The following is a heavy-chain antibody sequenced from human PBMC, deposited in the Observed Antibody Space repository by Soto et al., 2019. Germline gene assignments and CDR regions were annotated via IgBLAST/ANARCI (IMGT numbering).Heavy chain of an antibody. CDR2: IYYSGST. CDR1: GGSISSGGYY. V-gene: IGHV4-31*03. CDR3: ASIVSSAHGEFSD. D-gene: IGHD3-10*01. Sequence: QVQLHESGPGLVKPSQTLSLTCTVSGGSISSGGYYWSWIRQHPGKGLEWIGYIYYSGSTYYNPSLKSRVTISVETSKKQFSLKLSSVTAADTAVYYCASIVSSAHGEFSDWGQGTLVTVSS. J-gene: IGHJ4*02.